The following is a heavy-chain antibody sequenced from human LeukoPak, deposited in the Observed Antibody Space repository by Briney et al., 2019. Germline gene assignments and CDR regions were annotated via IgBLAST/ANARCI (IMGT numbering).Heavy chain of an antibody. Sequence: GRSLRLSCAASGFTFSSYGMHWVRQAPGKGLEWVAVISYDGSNKYYADSVKGRFTISRDNSKNTLYLQMNSLRAEDTAVYYCATYSSGWFVSNAWGQGTLVTVSS. J-gene: IGHJ5*02. CDR3: ATYSSGWFVSNA. CDR2: ISYDGSNK. D-gene: IGHD6-19*01. V-gene: IGHV3-30*03. CDR1: GFTFSSYG.